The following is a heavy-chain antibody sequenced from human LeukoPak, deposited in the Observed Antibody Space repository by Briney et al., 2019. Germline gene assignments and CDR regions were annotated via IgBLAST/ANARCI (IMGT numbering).Heavy chain of an antibody. CDR1: GVTLSSYA. V-gene: IGHV3-23*05. CDR3: IVFGDSNH. Sequence: GGSLRLSCAASGVTLSSYAISWVRQAPGKGLEWVSAIHTSGDTCYADSVKGRFTISRDTSKNTLYLQINSLRVEDTAVYYCIVFGDSNHWGQGTLVTVSS. J-gene: IGHJ5*02. CDR2: IHTSGDT. D-gene: IGHD4-17*01.